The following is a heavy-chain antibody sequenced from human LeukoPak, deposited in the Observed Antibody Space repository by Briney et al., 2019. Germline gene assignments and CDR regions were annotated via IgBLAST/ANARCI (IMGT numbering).Heavy chain of an antibody. V-gene: IGHV3-66*02. CDR1: GFTVRGSY. D-gene: IGHD1-26*01. J-gene: IGHJ4*02. Sequence: TGGSLRLSSAASGFTVRGSYMSWVRQAPGKGLEWVSLIYSSGNTYYADSVKGRFTISRDNSKDTLYAQMSSLRVDDTAVYYCATGPYSGGYFNSWGQGTLVIVSS. CDR2: IYSSGNT. CDR3: ATGPYSGGYFNS.